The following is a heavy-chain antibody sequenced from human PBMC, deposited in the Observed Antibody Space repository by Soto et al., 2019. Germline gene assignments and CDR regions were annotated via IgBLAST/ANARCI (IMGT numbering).Heavy chain of an antibody. Sequence: QVQLVQFGAEVKKPGSSVKVSCKASGGTFSSYAISWVRQAPGQGLEWMGGIIPIFATANYAQKFQGRVMNTVDESTSTAYMELSSLRSEDTAVYYCARSVSFRYQLLKRGMDVWGQGTTVTVSS. CDR3: ARSVSFRYQLLKRGMDV. CDR1: GGTFSSYA. V-gene: IGHV1-69*01. CDR2: IIPIFATA. J-gene: IGHJ6*02. D-gene: IGHD2-2*01.